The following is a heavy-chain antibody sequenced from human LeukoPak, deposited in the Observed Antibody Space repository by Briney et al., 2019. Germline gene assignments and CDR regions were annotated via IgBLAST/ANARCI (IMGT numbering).Heavy chain of an antibody. CDR3: ARLDGSGSYRVSTFYIDY. CDR2: IYYSGST. V-gene: IGHV4-39*01. Sequence: SETLSLTCTVSGGSISSCSYYWGWIRQPPGKGLEWIGSIYYSGSTYYNPSLKSRVTISVDTSKNQFSLKLSSVTAADTAVYYCARLDGSGSYRVSTFYIDYWGQGTLVTVSS. CDR1: GGSISSCSYY. D-gene: IGHD3-10*01. J-gene: IGHJ4*02.